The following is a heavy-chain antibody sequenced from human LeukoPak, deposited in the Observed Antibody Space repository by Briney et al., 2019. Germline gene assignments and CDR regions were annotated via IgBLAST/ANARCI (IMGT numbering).Heavy chain of an antibody. D-gene: IGHD1-1*01. J-gene: IGHJ4*02. V-gene: IGHV3-7*01. CDR2: IKEDGSEK. CDR3: ARGGTFVSDY. Sequence: GGSLRLSCAASGFTFSTFWMSWVRQVPGKGLEWVANIKEDGSEKYYVDSMEGRFTVSRDNAKNSLYLQMDSLRAEDTAVYYCARGGTFVSDYWGQGTLVTVSS. CDR1: GFTFSTFW.